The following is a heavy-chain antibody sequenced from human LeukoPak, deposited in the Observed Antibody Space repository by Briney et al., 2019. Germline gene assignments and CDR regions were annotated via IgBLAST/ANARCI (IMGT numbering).Heavy chain of an antibody. CDR1: GGSISSYY. CDR2: IYYSGST. CDR3: ARGRGGGSYLFDY. V-gene: IGHV4-59*01. J-gene: IGHJ4*02. D-gene: IGHD1-26*01. Sequence: SETLSLTCTVSGGSISSYYWSWIRQPPGRGLEWIGYIYYSGSTNYNPSLKSRVTISVDTSKNQFSLKLSSVTAADTAVYYCARGRGGGSYLFDYWGQGTLVTVSS.